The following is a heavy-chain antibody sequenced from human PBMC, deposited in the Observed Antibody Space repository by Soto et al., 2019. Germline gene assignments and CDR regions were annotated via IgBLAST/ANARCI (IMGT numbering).Heavy chain of an antibody. D-gene: IGHD3-16*01. CDR1: GFTSDDYA. V-gene: IGHV3-9*02. J-gene: IGHJ4*02. CDR3: LKDVMPGGADC. CDR2: IYWNSNRI. Sequence: EVKLVESGGGLVQPGRNLSLSCVASGFTSDDYAMHWVRQAPGKGLEWVAGIYWNSNRIDYGDSVKGRFTISRDNAEKSLYLQMNSLRPEDTAMYFCLKDVMPGGADCWGQGTLVTVSS.